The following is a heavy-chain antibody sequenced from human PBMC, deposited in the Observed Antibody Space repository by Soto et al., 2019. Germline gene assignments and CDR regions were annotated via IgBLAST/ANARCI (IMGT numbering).Heavy chain of an antibody. D-gene: IGHD3-3*01. CDR3: ARARSYYDFWSGYSWFDP. Sequence: PSETMSLTCAVYGGSFSGYDLSWIRKPPGKGLEWIGEINHSGSTNYNPSLKSRVTISVDTSKNQFSLKLSSVTAADTAVYYCARARSYYDFWSGYSWFDPWGQGTLVTVSS. CDR2: INHSGST. V-gene: IGHV4-34*01. J-gene: IGHJ5*02. CDR1: GGSFSGYD.